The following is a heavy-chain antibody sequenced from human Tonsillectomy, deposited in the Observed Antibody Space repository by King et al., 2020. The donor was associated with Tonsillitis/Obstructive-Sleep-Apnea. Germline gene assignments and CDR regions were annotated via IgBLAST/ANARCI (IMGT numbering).Heavy chain of an antibody. V-gene: IGHV3-23*04. J-gene: IGHJ4*02. Sequence: VQLVESGGGLVQPGGSLRLSCAASGLTFDNYAMTWVRQAPGKVLEWVSTINHIVSIKHYTDSVKGRFTTSRDNSKSTLYLQMNSLRAEDTSVYYCAKAWGGQSSTTYWGQGTLVTVSS. CDR3: AKAWGGQSSTTY. CDR1: GLTFDNYA. CDR2: INHIVSIK. D-gene: IGHD2-2*01.